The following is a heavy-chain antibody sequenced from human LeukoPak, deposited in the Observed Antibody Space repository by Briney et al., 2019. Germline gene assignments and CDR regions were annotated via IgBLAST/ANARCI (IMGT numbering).Heavy chain of an antibody. CDR1: GFTFSSYA. J-gene: IGHJ3*02. D-gene: IGHD3-10*01. CDR3: AKAGFGSGHAFDI. Sequence: GGSLRPSCAASGFTFSSYAMSWVRQAPGKGLEWVSAISGSGGSTYYADSVKGRFTISRDNSKNTLYLQMNSLRAGDTAVYYCAKAGFGSGHAFDIWAKGQWSPSLQ. V-gene: IGHV3-23*01. CDR2: ISGSGGST.